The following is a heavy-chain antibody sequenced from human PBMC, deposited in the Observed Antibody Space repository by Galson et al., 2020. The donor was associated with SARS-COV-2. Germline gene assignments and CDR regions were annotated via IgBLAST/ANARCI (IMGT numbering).Heavy chain of an antibody. D-gene: IGHD5-18*01. J-gene: IGHJ2*01. CDR1: GGSFSDYY. CDR2: INHSGST. V-gene: IGHV4-34*01. Sequence: SETLSLTCAVYGGSFSDYYWSWIRQPPGKGLEWIGEINHSGSTNYNPSLKSRVTISVDTSKNQFSLTLSSVTAADTAVYYCAREVGPHAAMVTGDFDLWGRGTLVTVSS. CDR3: AREVGPHAAMVTGDFDL.